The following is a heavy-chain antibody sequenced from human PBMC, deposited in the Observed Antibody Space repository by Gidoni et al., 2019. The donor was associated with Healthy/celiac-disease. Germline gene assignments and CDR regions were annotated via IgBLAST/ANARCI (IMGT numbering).Heavy chain of an antibody. CDR2: INSDGSST. J-gene: IGHJ4*02. D-gene: IGHD6-6*01. V-gene: IGHV3-74*01. CDR1: GFTFSSYW. CDR3: ARGAARLSPFDC. Sequence: EVQLVESGGGLVQPGGSLRLSCAASGFTFSSYWMHWVRQAPGKGLVWVSRINSDGSSTNYADSVKGRFTISRDNAKNTLYLQMNSLRAEDTAVYYCARGAARLSPFDCWGQGTLVTVSS.